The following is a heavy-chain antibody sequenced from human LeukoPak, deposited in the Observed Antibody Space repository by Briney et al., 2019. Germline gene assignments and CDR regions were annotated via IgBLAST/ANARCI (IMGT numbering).Heavy chain of an antibody. CDR3: ARATSGGISFDY. CDR2: ISSSSSYI. J-gene: IGHJ4*02. D-gene: IGHD1-26*01. Sequence: GGSLRLSCAASGFTFSSYSVNWVRQAPGKGLEWVSSISSSSSYIYYADSVKGRFTISRDNAKNSLYLQMNSLRAEDTAVYYCARATSGGISFDYWGQGTLVTVSS. CDR1: GFTFSSYS. V-gene: IGHV3-21*01.